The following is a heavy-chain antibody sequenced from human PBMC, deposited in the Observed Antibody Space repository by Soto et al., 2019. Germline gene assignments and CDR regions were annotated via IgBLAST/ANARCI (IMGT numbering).Heavy chain of an antibody. CDR3: ARGGEYCSSTSCYIRTYYYYGMDV. CDR2: ISSSSSYI. CDR1: GFTFSSYS. J-gene: IGHJ6*02. D-gene: IGHD2-2*02. V-gene: IGHV3-21*01. Sequence: GGSLRLSCAASGFTFSSYSMNWVRQAPGKGLERVSSISSSSSYIYYADSVKGRFTIPRDNAKNSLYLQMNSLRAEDTAVYYCARGGEYCSSTSCYIRTYYYYGMDVWGQGTTVTVSS.